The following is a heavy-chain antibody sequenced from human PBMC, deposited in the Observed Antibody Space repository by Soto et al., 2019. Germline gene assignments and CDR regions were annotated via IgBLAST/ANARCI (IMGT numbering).Heavy chain of an antibody. V-gene: IGHV3-33*01. D-gene: IGHD3-22*01. Sequence: PGGSLRLSCAASGFTFSSYGMHWVRQAPGKGLEWVAVIWYDGSNKYYADSVKGRFTISRDNSKNTLYLQMNSLRAEDTAVYYCARGPLTYYYDSSGYYAFDYWGQGTLVTVSS. J-gene: IGHJ4*02. CDR1: GFTFSSYG. CDR2: IWYDGSNK. CDR3: ARGPLTYYYDSSGYYAFDY.